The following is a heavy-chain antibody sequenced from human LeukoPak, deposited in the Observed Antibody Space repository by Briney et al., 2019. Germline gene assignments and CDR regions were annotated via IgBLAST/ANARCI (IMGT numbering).Heavy chain of an antibody. V-gene: IGHV3-30*18. CDR1: GFTFSSYG. CDR3: AKGWMDYGMDV. Sequence: GRSLRLSCAASGFTFSSYGMHWVRQAPGKGLEWVAVISYDGSNKYYADSVKGRFTISRDDSKNTLYLQMNSLRAEDTAVYYCAKGWMDYGMDVWGKGTTVTVSS. D-gene: IGHD2-2*03. CDR2: ISYDGSNK. J-gene: IGHJ6*04.